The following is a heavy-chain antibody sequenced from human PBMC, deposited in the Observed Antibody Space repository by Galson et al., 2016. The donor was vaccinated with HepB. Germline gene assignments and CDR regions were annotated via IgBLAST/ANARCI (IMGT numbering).Heavy chain of an antibody. V-gene: IGHV3-53*01. CDR3: ARDRGFYSSTWD. J-gene: IGHJ4*02. D-gene: IGHD2-2*01. Sequence: SLRLSCAASGFTVSSTYMNWVRQAPGKGLEWVSSISGDGAPYYVDSMKGRFTISRDNSKDTMYLQMISLRAEDTAVYYCARDRGFYSSTWDWGQGTLVTVSS. CDR2: ISGDGAP. CDR1: GFTVSSTY.